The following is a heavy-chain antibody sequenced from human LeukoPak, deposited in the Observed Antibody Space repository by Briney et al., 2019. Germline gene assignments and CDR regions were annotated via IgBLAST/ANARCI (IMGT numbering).Heavy chain of an antibody. Sequence: ASVRLSCKTFGYTFTDYYLHWVRQAPGQGPEWMGWINPSSGVASFAQKFQGRITMTRDTSISTSYMELNSLRSEDTAVYYCAREGNRRAFDIWGQGTMVTASS. V-gene: IGHV1-2*02. D-gene: IGHD1-14*01. CDR1: GYTFTDYY. CDR3: AREGNRRAFDI. J-gene: IGHJ3*02. CDR2: INPSSGVA.